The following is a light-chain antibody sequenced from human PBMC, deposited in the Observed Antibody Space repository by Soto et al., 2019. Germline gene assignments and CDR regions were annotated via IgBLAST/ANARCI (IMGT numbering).Light chain of an antibody. CDR1: QSLLHSSGYTY. CDR2: SAS. V-gene: IGKV2-28*01. Sequence: DIVMTQSPLSLPVTPGEPAAISCRSSQSLLHSSGYTYLDWYLQKPGQPPQLLIHSASNRASGVPDRFSGTGSGTDFTLHISRVEAEDVGVYFCMQALQTPPTFGPGTRVDI. J-gene: IGKJ3*01. CDR3: MQALQTPPT.